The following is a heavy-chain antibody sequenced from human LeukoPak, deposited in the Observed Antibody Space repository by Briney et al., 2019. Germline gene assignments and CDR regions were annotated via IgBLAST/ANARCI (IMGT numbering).Heavy chain of an antibody. CDR1: GFTFSSYA. J-gene: IGHJ4*02. V-gene: IGHV3-30*01. CDR3: AREGAAAGNDY. D-gene: IGHD6-13*01. Sequence: GGSLRLSCAASGFTFSSYAMHWVRQAPGKGLEWVAVISYDGSNKYYADSVKGRFTISRDNSKNTLYLQMNSLRAKDTAVYYCAREGAAAGNDYWGQGTLVTVSS. CDR2: ISYDGSNK.